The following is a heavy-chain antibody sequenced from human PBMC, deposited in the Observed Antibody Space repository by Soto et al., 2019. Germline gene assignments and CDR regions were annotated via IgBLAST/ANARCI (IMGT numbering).Heavy chain of an antibody. J-gene: IGHJ4*02. V-gene: IGHV1-3*01. CDR1: GYTFTSYA. CDR3: ARVGVSSGYYGY. Sequence: QVQLVQSGAEVKKPGASVKVSCKASGYTFTSYAMHWVRQAPGQRLEWMGWINAGNGNTKYSQKFQGRVTITRDTSASTAYMELSSLRSEDTAVYYCARVGVSSGYYGYWGQGTLVTVSS. D-gene: IGHD1-26*01. CDR2: INAGNGNT.